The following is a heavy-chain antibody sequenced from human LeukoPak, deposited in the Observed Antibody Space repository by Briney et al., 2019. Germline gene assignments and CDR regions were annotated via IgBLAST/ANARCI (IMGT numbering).Heavy chain of an antibody. V-gene: IGHV4-34*01. CDR2: INHSGST. CDR3: ARRGWYYDYVWGSYLFDY. CDR1: GGSFSGYY. Sequence: SETLSLTCAVYGGSFSGYYWSWIRQPPGKGLEWIGEINHSGSTNYNPSLKSRVTISVDTSKNQFSLKLSSVTAADTAVYYCARRGWYYDYVWGSYLFDYWGQGTLVTVSS. J-gene: IGHJ4*02. D-gene: IGHD3-16*01.